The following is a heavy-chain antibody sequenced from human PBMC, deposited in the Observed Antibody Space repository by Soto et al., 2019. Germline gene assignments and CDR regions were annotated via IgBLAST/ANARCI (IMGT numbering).Heavy chain of an antibody. J-gene: IGHJ4*02. CDR3: ATFVVPASRRTDFDF. CDR2: IYYSGTT. V-gene: IGHV4-39*01. CDR1: CGSISTSNYY. D-gene: IGHD2-21*02. Sequence: SETLSLTCTVSCGSISTSNYYWGWARQPPGKGLDWIGNIYYSGTTYYNPSLKSRVTISVDTSKNQFSLKLNSVTAADTAVYYCATFVVPASRRTDFDFWGPGTLVTVSS.